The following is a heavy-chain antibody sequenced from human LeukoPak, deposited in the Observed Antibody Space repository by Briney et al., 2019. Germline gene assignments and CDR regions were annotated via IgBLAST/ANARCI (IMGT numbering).Heavy chain of an antibody. J-gene: IGHJ6*02. CDR3: ARHSTAYYYYYGMDV. D-gene: IGHD5-18*01. Sequence: PSETLSLTCTVSGGSISSYYWSWIQQPPGKGLEWIGYIYYSGSTNYNPSLKSRVTISVDTSKNQFSLKLSSVTAADTAVYYCARHSTAYYYYYGMDVWGQGTTVTVSS. V-gene: IGHV4-59*08. CDR1: GGSISSYY. CDR2: IYYSGST.